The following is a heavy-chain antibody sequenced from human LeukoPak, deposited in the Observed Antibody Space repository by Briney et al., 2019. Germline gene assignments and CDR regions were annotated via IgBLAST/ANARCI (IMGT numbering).Heavy chain of an antibody. J-gene: IGHJ4*02. CDR1: GFTFSSYS. V-gene: IGHV3-48*04. D-gene: IGHD2-15*01. Sequence: GSLRLSCAASGFTFSSYSMNWVRQAPGKGLEWVSYISSSSSTIYYADSVKGRFTISRDNAKNSLYLQMNSLRAEDTAVYYCARDGRRCSGGSCYPGAFDYWGQGTLVTVSS. CDR2: ISSSSSTI. CDR3: ARDGRRCSGGSCYPGAFDY.